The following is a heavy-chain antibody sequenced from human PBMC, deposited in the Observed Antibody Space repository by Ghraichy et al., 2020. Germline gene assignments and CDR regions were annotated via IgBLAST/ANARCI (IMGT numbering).Heavy chain of an antibody. CDR1: GGSISSYY. Sequence: SETLSLTCTVSGGSISSYYWSWIRQPPGKGLEWIGYIYYSGSTNYNPSLKSRVTISVDTSKNQFSLKLSSVTAADTAVYYCARHPDPDPYYYYMDVWGKGTTVTVSS. CDR3: ARHPDPDPYYYYMDV. CDR2: IYYSGST. D-gene: IGHD1-14*01. V-gene: IGHV4-59*08. J-gene: IGHJ6*03.